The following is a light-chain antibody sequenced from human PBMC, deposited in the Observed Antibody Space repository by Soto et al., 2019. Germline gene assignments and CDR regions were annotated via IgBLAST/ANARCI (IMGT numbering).Light chain of an antibody. J-gene: IGKJ2*01. Sequence: DIQMTQSPSSLSASVGDRVTITCRASQSISNYLNWYQQKPGKAPKVLIYAAFSLQSGVPSRFSGSGSGTDFTLTISNLQPEDCATYYCQQSYITPYTFGQGTKLEI. CDR3: QQSYITPYT. CDR2: AAF. V-gene: IGKV1-39*01. CDR1: QSISNY.